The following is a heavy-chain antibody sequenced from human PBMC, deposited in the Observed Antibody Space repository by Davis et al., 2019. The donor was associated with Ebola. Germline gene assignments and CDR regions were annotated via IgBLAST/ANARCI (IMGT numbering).Heavy chain of an antibody. J-gene: IGHJ5*02. V-gene: IGHV3-7*03. Sequence: GESLKISCAASGFSFSSYWMSWVRQAPGKGLEWVANIKQDGSEKYYVDSVEGRFTISRDNAKNSLYLQMNSLRAEDTAVYYCARVHGSSGLVPWGQGTLVTVSS. CDR3: ARVHGSSGLVP. D-gene: IGHD6-6*01. CDR1: GFSFSSYW. CDR2: IKQDGSEK.